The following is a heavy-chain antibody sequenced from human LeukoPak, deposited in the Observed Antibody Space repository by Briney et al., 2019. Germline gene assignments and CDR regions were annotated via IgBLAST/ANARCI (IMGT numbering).Heavy chain of an antibody. J-gene: IGHJ6*03. D-gene: IGHD5-18*01. V-gene: IGHV4-34*01. Sequence: PSETLSLTCAVYGGSFSGYYWSWIRQPPGKGLEWIGEINHSGSTNYNPSLKSRVTISVDTSKNQFSLKLSSVTAADTAVYYCARLRRPIYSYGRYAPHYYYYMDVWGKGTTVTVSS. CDR1: GGSFSGYY. CDR2: INHSGST. CDR3: ARLRRPIYSYGRYAPHYYYYMDV.